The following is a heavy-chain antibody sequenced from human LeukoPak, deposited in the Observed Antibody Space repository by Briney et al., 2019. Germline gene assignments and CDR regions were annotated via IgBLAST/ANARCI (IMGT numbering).Heavy chain of an antibody. D-gene: IGHD6-6*01. Sequence: TGGSLRLSCAASGFTFDDYAMHWVRQAPGKGLEWVSGISWNSGSIGYADSVKGRFTISRDNAKNSLYLQMNSLRAEDMALYYCAKGLAARVLSRGYFDYWGQGTLVTVSS. V-gene: IGHV3-9*03. J-gene: IGHJ4*02. CDR2: ISWNSGSI. CDR3: AKGLAARVLSRGYFDY. CDR1: GFTFDDYA.